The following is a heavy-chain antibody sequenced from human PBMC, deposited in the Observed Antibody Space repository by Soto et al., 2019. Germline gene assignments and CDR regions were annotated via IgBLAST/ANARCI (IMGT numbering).Heavy chain of an antibody. Sequence: GGSLRLSCAASGFTFSSYSMNWVRQAPGKGLEWVSSISSSSSYIYYADSVKGRFTISRDNAKNSLYLQMNSLRAEDTAVYYCARTKGIAARQLGYYYYYMDVWGKGTTVTVSS. CDR2: ISSSSSYI. CDR1: GFTFSSYS. D-gene: IGHD6-6*01. J-gene: IGHJ6*03. CDR3: ARTKGIAARQLGYYYYYMDV. V-gene: IGHV3-21*01.